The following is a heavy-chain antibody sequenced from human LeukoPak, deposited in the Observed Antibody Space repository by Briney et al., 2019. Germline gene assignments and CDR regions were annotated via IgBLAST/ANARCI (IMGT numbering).Heavy chain of an antibody. CDR1: GGAFMNYV. D-gene: IGHD5-12*01. CDR2: IIPMSGTA. Sequence: SVKVSCKVSGGAFMNYVITWVRQAPGQGFEWMGRIIPMSGTANYPQKVQGRVTIMADKSTNTVYMELRRLRSEDTAVYFCARVGGSSGASDIWGQGTMVIVSS. J-gene: IGHJ3*02. CDR3: ARVGGSSGASDI. V-gene: IGHV1-69*06.